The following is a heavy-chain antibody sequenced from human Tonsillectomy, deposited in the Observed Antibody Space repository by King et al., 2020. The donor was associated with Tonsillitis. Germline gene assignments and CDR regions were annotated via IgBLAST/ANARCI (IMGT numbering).Heavy chain of an antibody. J-gene: IGHJ3*02. CDR3: ARYRESDAFDI. D-gene: IGHD3-10*01. Sequence: EVQLVESGAEVKKPGESLTISCQGSGYTFANYWINWVRQMPGKGLEWMGRIDPADSYTNYSPSFQGHVTFSSDKSISTAYLQWSGLKASDTAIYYCARYRESDAFDIWGQGTMITVSS. CDR2: IDPADSYT. CDR1: GYTFANYW. V-gene: IGHV5-10-1*03.